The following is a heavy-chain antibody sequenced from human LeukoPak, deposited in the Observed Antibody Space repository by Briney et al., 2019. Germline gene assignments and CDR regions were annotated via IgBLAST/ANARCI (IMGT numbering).Heavy chain of an antibody. V-gene: IGHV3-23*01. D-gene: IGHD3-3*01. CDR1: GFTLRNYA. CDR2: IGAGDKYT. J-gene: IGHJ4*02. Sequence: GGSLRLSCAASGFTLRNYAMSWVRQAPGKGLEWVSSIGAGDKYTYYGDSVKGRFTISRDNSKNTLYLQMNSLRAEDTAVYYCARDLKWLLLSGGGALFDYWGQGTLVTVSS. CDR3: ARDLKWLLLSGGGALFDY.